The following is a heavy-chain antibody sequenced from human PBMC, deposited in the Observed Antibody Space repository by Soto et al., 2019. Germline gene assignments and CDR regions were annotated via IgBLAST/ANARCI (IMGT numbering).Heavy chain of an antibody. CDR3: ARGGGGGLFEH. CDR1: GFPFSDYY. Sequence: PGGSLRLSCATSGFPFSDYYMSWIRQAQGKGLEWLSHISPKSTYRNYADSVKGRFTISRDNTKSSLFLQMNSLGVEDTAVYYCARGGGGGLFEHWGQGVLVTVSS. CDR2: ISPKSTYR. V-gene: IGHV3-11*06. D-gene: IGHD2-21*01. J-gene: IGHJ4*02.